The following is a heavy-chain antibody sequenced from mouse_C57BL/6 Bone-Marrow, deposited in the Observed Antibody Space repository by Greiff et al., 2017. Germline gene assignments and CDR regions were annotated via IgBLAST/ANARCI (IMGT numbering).Heavy chain of an antibody. V-gene: IGHV5-12*01. CDR3: ARQGPYGNYWYFDV. CDR1: GFTFSDYY. CDR2: ISNGGGST. J-gene: IGHJ1*03. D-gene: IGHD2-1*01. Sequence: EVQRVESGGGLVQPGGSLKLSCAASGFTFSDYYMYWVRQTPEERLEWVAYISNGGGSTYYPPTVKGRFTISRDNAKNTLYLQMSRLKSEDTAMYYCARQGPYGNYWYFDVWGTGTTVTVSS.